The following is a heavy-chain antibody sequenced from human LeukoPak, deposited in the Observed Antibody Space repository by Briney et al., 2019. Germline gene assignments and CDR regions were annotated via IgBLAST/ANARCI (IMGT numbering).Heavy chain of an antibody. CDR3: ARLAGYYYGSGSYYWLDTRIGSFDY. V-gene: IGHV4-34*01. Sequence: PSETLSLTCAVYGGSFSGYYWSWIRQPPGKGLEWIGEINHSGSTNYNPSLKSRVTISVDTSKNQFSLKLSSVTAADTAVYYCARLAGYYYGSGSYYWLDTRIGSFDYWGQGTLVTVSS. D-gene: IGHD3-10*01. CDR2: INHSGST. J-gene: IGHJ4*02. CDR1: GGSFSGYY.